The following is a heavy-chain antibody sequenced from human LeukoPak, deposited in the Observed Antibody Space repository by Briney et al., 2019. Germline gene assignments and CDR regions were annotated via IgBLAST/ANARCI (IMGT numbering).Heavy chain of an antibody. CDR3: ARDLISGPYTFDY. CDR1: GFTFSSCD. CDR2: ISGGTFTI. V-gene: IGHV3-48*02. Sequence: PGGSLRLSCAASGFTFSSCDMNWVRQAPGKGLEWVSYISGGTFTIYYADSVKGRFTISRDNAKNLLYLQMNGLRDEDTAVYYCARDLISGPYTFDYWGRGTLVTVSS. D-gene: IGHD1-26*01. J-gene: IGHJ4*02.